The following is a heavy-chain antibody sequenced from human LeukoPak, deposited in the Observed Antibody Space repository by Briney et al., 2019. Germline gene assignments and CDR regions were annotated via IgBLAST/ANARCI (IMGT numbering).Heavy chain of an antibody. V-gene: IGHV4-4*07. CDR3: AGDYTTGYYRYNWFDP. CDR2: IYTSGST. Sequence: SETLSLTCTVSGGSISSYYWSWIRQPAGKGLEWIGRIYTSGSTNYNPSLKSRVTMSVDTSKNQFSLKLSSVTAADTAVYYCAGDYTTGYYRYNWFDPWGQGTLVNVSS. D-gene: IGHD3-9*01. CDR1: GGSISSYY. J-gene: IGHJ5*02.